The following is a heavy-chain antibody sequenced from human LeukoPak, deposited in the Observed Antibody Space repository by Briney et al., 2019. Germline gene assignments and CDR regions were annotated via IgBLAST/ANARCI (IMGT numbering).Heavy chain of an antibody. D-gene: IGHD3-16*02. J-gene: IGHJ2*01. CDR1: GGSISSGSYY. Sequence: SETLSLTCTASGGSISSGSYYWSWIRQPAGKGLEWIGRIYTSGSTNYNPSLKSRVTISVDTSKNQFSLKLSSVTAADTAVYYCARSSIGGLRLGELSLYPYWYFDLWGRGTLVTVSS. CDR2: IYTSGST. V-gene: IGHV4-61*02. CDR3: ARSSIGGLRLGELSLYPYWYFDL.